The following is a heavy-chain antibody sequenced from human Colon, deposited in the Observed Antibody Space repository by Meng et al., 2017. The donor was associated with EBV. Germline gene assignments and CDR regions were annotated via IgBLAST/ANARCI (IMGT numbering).Heavy chain of an antibody. CDR2: IYYSGST. J-gene: IGHJ4*02. CDR3: ARVSSGWDYFDY. Sequence: VQRQDSGPGLVKPSQTLSLTCTVSGGSVSSGGYYWTWIRQHPGKGLEWFGHIYYSGSTFYNPSLKRRVIISIDTSKNQFSLNLRSVTAADTAVYYCARVSSGWDYFDYWGQGTLVTVSS. V-gene: IGHV4-31*03. CDR1: GGSVSSGGYY. D-gene: IGHD6-19*01.